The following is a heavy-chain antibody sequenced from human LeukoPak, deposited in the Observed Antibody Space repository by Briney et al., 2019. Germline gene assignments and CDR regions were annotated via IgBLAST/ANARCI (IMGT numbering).Heavy chain of an antibody. CDR2: IIPILGIA. V-gene: IGHV1-69*04. Sequence: SVKVSCKASGGTFSSYAISWVRQAPGQGLEWMGRIIPILGIANYAQKFQGRVTITADKSTSTAYMELSSLRSEDTAVYYYARHPYSSSWLPDYYYGMDVWGQGTTVTVSS. D-gene: IGHD6-13*01. J-gene: IGHJ6*02. CDR3: ARHPYSSSWLPDYYYGMDV. CDR1: GGTFSSYA.